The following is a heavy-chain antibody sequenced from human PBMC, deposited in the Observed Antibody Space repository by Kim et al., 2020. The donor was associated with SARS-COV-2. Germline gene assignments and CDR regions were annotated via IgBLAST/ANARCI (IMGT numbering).Heavy chain of an antibody. CDR3: ARAKSYYQILTGYEVPRTVDAFDI. J-gene: IGHJ3*02. CDR1: GGSVSSFY. V-gene: IGHV4-59*02. D-gene: IGHD3-9*01. CDR2: IYDNGIT. Sequence: SETLSLTCTVSGGSVSSFYWSWIRQSPGKGLEWIAYIYDNGITNYNPSLRSRVTISVDASNNQVSLNLHSVTAADTAVYYCARAKSYYQILTGYEVPRTVDAFDIWGQGTMVTVSS.